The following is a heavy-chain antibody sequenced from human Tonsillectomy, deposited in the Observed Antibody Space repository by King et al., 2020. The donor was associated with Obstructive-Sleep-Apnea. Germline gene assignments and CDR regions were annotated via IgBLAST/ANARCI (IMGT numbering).Heavy chain of an antibody. D-gene: IGHD2-21*02. CDR1: GVSMSSNTDY. V-gene: IGHV4-39*07. CDR2: ISYSRGT. J-gene: IGHJ2*01. Sequence: QLQESGPGLVKPSEILSLTCTVSGVSMSSNTDYWGWIRQPPGKVLEWIGSISYSRGTYYNPSLQSRVTISVDTSKNQFSLKLNSVTAADTAVYYCARNIMMVTAISVWYFDLWGRGTLVTVSS. CDR3: ARNIMMVTAISVWYFDL.